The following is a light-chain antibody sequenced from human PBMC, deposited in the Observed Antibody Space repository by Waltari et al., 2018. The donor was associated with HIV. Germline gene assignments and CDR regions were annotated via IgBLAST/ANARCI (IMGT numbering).Light chain of an antibody. Sequence: EIVLTQSPGTLSLSPGERATLSCRASQTVNSAYLAWYQQKPGQAPRLLIYGAYSRATGIPDRFSGSGSGTDFTLTISRLEPEDFAVYYCQQYGSSLSWTFGQGTKVEIK. CDR3: QQYGSSLSWT. CDR1: QTVNSAY. J-gene: IGKJ1*01. V-gene: IGKV3-20*01. CDR2: GAY.